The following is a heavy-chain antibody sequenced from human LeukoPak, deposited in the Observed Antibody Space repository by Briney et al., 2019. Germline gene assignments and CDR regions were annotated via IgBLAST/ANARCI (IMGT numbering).Heavy chain of an antibody. Sequence: GGSLRLSCAASGFTFSSYSMNWVRQAPGKGLEWVSSISSSSSYIYYADSVKGRFTISRDNAKNSLYLQMNSLRAEDTAVYYCARDAQGLLWFGELLPGTWFDPWGQGTLVTVSS. J-gene: IGHJ5*02. CDR3: ARDAQGLLWFGELLPGTWFDP. CDR1: GFTFSSYS. D-gene: IGHD3-10*01. V-gene: IGHV3-21*01. CDR2: ISSSSSYI.